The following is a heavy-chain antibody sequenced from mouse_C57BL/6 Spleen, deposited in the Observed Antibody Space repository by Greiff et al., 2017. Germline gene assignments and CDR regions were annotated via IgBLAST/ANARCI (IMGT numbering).Heavy chain of an antibody. CDR2: IDPSDSET. Sequence: QVQLQQPGAELVRPGSSVKLSCKASGYTFTSYWMHWVKQRPIQGLEWIGNIDPSDSETHYNQKFKDKATLTVDKSSSTAYMQLSSLTSEDSAVYYWARGGDCGSSYDFGGWGQGTTLTVSS. V-gene: IGHV1-52*01. CDR1: GYTFTSYW. J-gene: IGHJ2*01. CDR3: ARGGDCGSSYDFGG. D-gene: IGHD1-1*01.